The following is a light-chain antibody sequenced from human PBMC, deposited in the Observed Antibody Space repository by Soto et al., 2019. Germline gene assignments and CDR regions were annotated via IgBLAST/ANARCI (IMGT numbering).Light chain of an antibody. CDR2: AAS. J-gene: IGKJ1*01. CDR1: QSVSNSY. CDR3: QQFPTWT. Sequence: EIVLKQSPGILSLSPGERATLSCRASQSVSNSYLAWYQQKPGQAPRLLMYAASNRATGIPDRFSGSGSGTDFTLTISRLEPEDFAVYYCQQFPTWTFGQGTKVEIK. V-gene: IGKV3-20*01.